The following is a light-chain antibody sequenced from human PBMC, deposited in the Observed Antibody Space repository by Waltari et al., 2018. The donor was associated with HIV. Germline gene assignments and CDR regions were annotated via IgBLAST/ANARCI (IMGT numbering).Light chain of an antibody. CDR2: DAS. Sequence: EIVLTQSPATLSLSPGERATLSCRASQSVNSYLAWYQKKPGQAPILLIYDASDRAAGIPARFSGRGSGTDFTLTISSLEPEDFAVYYCQHRSNWPPYSFGQGTKLEIK. J-gene: IGKJ2*03. V-gene: IGKV3-11*01. CDR1: QSVNSY. CDR3: QHRSNWPPYS.